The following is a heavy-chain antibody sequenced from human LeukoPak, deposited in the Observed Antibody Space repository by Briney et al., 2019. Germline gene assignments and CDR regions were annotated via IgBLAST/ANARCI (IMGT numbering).Heavy chain of an antibody. Sequence: PSETLSLTCTVSGGSISSYYWSWIRQHPGKGLEWIGYIYYSGSTYYNPSLKSRVTISVDTSKNQFSLKLSSVTAADTAVYYCAREKGRYYYDSGSQTAFDYWGQGTLVTVSS. CDR3: AREKGRYYYDSGSQTAFDY. D-gene: IGHD3-10*01. CDR1: GGSISSYY. J-gene: IGHJ4*02. V-gene: IGHV4-59*06. CDR2: IYYSGST.